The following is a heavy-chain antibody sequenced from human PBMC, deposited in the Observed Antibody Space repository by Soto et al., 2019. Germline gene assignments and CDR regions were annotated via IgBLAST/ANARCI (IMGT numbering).Heavy chain of an antibody. V-gene: IGHV5-51*01. CDR2: IYPGDSDT. J-gene: IGHJ6*02. CDR3: ARLFGGWYYYYGMDV. CDR1: GYSFTSYW. D-gene: IGHD6-19*01. Sequence: GESLKISCKGSGYSFTSYWIGWVRQMPGKGLEWMGIIYPGDSDTRYSPSFQGQVTISADKSISTAYLQWSSLKASDTAMYYCARLFGGWYYYYGMDVWGQGTTVTVSS.